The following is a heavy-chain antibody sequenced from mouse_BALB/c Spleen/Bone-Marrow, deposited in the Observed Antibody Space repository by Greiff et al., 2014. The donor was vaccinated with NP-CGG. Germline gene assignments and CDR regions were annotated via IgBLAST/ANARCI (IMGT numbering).Heavy chain of an antibody. D-gene: IGHD2-1*01. CDR3: ARRGGNPSFDY. J-gene: IGHJ2*01. V-gene: IGHV1-82*01. CDR2: IYPGDGDT. Sequence: LMESGASVKISCKASGYAFSSSWMNWVKQRPGQGLEWIGRIYPGDGDTNYNGKFKGKATLTADKSSSTAYMQLSSLTSVDSAVYFCARRGGNPSFDYWGQGTTLTVSS. CDR1: GYAFSSSW.